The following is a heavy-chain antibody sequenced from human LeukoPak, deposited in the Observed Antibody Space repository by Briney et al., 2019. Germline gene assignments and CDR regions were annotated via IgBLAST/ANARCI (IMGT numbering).Heavy chain of an antibody. V-gene: IGHV4-4*02. CDR3: ARDRSGWYDSYYYYMDV. Sequence: SETLSLTCAVSGGSISSSNWWSWVRQPPGKGLEWIGEIYHSGSTNYNPSLKSRVTISVDKSKNQFSLKLSSVTAADTAVYYCARDRSGWYDSYYYYMDVWGKGTTVTISS. J-gene: IGHJ6*03. D-gene: IGHD6-19*01. CDR2: IYHSGST. CDR1: GGSISSSNW.